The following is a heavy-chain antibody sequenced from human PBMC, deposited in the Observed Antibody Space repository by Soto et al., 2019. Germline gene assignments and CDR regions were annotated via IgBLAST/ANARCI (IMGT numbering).Heavy chain of an antibody. CDR2: IYHSGIT. V-gene: IGHV4-4*02. J-gene: IGHJ6*04. CDR1: GGSISSSNW. Sequence: SETLSLTCAVSGGSISSSNWWSWVRPPPGKGLEWIGEIYHSGITNYNPSLKSRVTISVDKSKNQFSLKLSSVTAADTAVYYCARDRAEYYYDSSGYYTYYYGMEVWGNGTTVTVSA. D-gene: IGHD3-22*01. CDR3: ARDRAEYYYDSSGYYTYYYGMEV.